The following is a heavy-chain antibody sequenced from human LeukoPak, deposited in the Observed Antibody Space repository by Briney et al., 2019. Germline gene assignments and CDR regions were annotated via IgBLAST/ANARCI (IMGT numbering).Heavy chain of an antibody. V-gene: IGHV4-34*01. CDR1: GGSFSGYY. CDR3: ARLVIPVRYYYYYYYYMDV. J-gene: IGHJ6*03. CDR2: IDHSGST. Sequence: PSETLSLTCAVYGGSFSGYYWSWIRQLPGKGLEWIGEIDHSGSTNYNPSLKSRVTISVDTSKNQFSLKLSSVTAADTAVYYCARLVIPVRYYYYYYYYMDVWGKGTTVTISS. D-gene: IGHD3-9*01.